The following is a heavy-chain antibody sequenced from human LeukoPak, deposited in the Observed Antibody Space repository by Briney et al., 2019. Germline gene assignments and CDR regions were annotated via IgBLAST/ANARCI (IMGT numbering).Heavy chain of an antibody. V-gene: IGHV3-30*04. J-gene: IGHJ5*02. CDR1: GFTFSNFG. Sequence: GGSLRLSCVASGFTFSNFGVNWVRQAPGKGLEWLAIISYDGSNTYYADSVKGRFTISRDNSKNTLYLQMNSLRAEDTAVYYCAKDRATYYDFWSGPNWFDPWGQGTLVTVSS. CDR3: AKDRATYYDFWSGPNWFDP. CDR2: ISYDGSNT. D-gene: IGHD3-3*01.